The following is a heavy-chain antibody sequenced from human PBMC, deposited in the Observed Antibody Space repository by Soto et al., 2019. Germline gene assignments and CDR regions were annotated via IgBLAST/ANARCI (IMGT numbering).Heavy chain of an antibody. CDR2: IIPIFGTA. V-gene: IGHV1-69*13. CDR3: ARDLYDSSGRGDY. D-gene: IGHD3-22*01. J-gene: IGHJ4*02. Sequence: SVKVSCKASGGTFSSYAISWVRQAPGQGLEWMGGIIPIFGTANYAQKFQGRVTITADESTSTAYMELSSLRSEDTAVYYCARDLYDSSGRGDYWGQGTLVTVSS. CDR1: GGTFSSYA.